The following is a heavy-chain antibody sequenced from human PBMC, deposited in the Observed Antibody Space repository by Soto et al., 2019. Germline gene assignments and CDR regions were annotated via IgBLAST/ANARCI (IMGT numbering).Heavy chain of an antibody. V-gene: IGHV4-61*05. Sequence: QLQLEESGPGLVKPSETLSLTCTVSGGSVTASNYWGWIRQPPGKGLEWIGSTASYNPSLKSRFTISVDTSKNQFSLKLNSVTTADTAVYYCARADAPYYYDYSGFYFGYWGQGTLVTVSP. CDR3: ARADAPYYYDYSGFYFGY. D-gene: IGHD3-22*01. CDR1: GGSVTASNY. J-gene: IGHJ4*02. CDR2: TA.